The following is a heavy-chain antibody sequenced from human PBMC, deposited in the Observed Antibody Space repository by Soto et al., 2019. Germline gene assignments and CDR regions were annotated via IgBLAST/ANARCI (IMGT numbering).Heavy chain of an antibody. CDR1: GGSISSGGYY. Sequence: SETLSLTCTVSGGSISSGGYYWNWIRQHPGKGLEWIGYFYYSGSTYYNPSLKSRITISVDTSKNQFSLRLNSVTPADTAVYYCARLDCSGGACYSWQGYFDYWGRGSLVTVSS. V-gene: IGHV4-31*03. D-gene: IGHD2-15*01. CDR3: ARLDCSGGACYSWQGYFDY. CDR2: FYYSGST. J-gene: IGHJ4*02.